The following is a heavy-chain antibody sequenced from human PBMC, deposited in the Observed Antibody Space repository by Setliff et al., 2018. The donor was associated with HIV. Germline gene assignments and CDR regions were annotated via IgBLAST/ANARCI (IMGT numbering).Heavy chain of an antibody. D-gene: IGHD3-22*01. CDR2: IYYSGST. CDR3: ATFDYYDSSGFYYGGGH. J-gene: IGHJ4*02. CDR1: GGSISSYY. V-gene: IGHV4-59*01. Sequence: PSETLSLTCTVSGGSISSYYWSWIRQPPGKGLEWIGYIYYSGSTNYNPSLKSRVTISVDTSKNQFSLKLSSVTAADTAVYYCATFDYYDSSGFYYGGGHWGQGTLVTVSS.